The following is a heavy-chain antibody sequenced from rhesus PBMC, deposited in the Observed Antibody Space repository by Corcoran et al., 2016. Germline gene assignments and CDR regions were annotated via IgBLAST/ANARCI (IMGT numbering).Heavy chain of an antibody. D-gene: IGHD5-12*01. CDR3: AREGTGYSYSYLDY. CDR1: GYSISSNY. J-gene: IGHJ4*01. Sequence: QVQLQESGPGLVKPSETLSLTCAVSGYSISSNYWSWIRQPPGKGLKWIGYIYGSSGSPYYNPSLKSRVSISTDPCKIQFSLKLSSVTAADTAVYYCAREGTGYSYSYLDYWGQGVLVTVSS. V-gene: IGHV4-147*01. CDR2: IYGSSGSP.